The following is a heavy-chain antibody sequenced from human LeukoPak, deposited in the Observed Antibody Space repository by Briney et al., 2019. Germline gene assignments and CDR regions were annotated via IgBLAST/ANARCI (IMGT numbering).Heavy chain of an antibody. CDR2: IRSKVYGGTP. Sequence: GGSLRLSCTASGFTFGDYAMTWVRQAPGKGLEWVGFIRSKVYGGTPEYAASVKGRFTISRDDSKGIAYLQMNSLKAEDTAVYYCTRDQTPYYWGQGTLVTVSS. CDR1: GFTFGDYA. V-gene: IGHV3-49*04. J-gene: IGHJ4*02. CDR3: TRDQTPYY.